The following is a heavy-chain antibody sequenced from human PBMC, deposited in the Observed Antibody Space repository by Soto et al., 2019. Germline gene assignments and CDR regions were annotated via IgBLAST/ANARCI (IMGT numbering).Heavy chain of an antibody. CDR3: TRERPYCSGGSCYPSDRAFDI. CDR1: GFTFGDYA. CDR2: IRSKAYGGTT. D-gene: IGHD2-15*01. J-gene: IGHJ3*02. Sequence: GGSLRLSCTASGFTFGDYAMSWVRQAPGKGLEWVGFIRSKAYGGTTEYAASVKGRFTISRDDSKSIAYLQMNSLKTEETAVYYCTRERPYCSGGSCYPSDRAFDIWGQGTMVTVSS. V-gene: IGHV3-49*04.